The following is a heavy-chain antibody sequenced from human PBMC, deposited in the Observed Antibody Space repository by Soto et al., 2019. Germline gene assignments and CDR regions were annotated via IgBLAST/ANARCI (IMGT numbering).Heavy chain of an antibody. CDR2: INQDGSER. CDR1: GFTFSTYW. CDR3: VCGGNFFVY. V-gene: IGHV3-7*01. J-gene: IGHJ4*02. Sequence: ESGGGLVQPGGSLRLPCAASGFTFSTYWMTWVRQPPGKGLEWVANINQDGSERYYVDSVRGRFTISRDNAKNSLYLQMKSLRAEETGVYYCVCGGNFFVYWGQGTLVTVSP. D-gene: IGHD3-16*01.